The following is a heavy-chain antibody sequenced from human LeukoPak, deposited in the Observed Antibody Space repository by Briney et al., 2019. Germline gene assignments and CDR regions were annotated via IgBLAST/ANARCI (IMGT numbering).Heavy chain of an antibody. CDR3: AKDRCSNGIGCYFYYMDV. CDR2: IVFDGSKK. V-gene: IGHV3-30*02. CDR1: GFTFGNFG. D-gene: IGHD2-8*01. J-gene: IGHJ6*03. Sequence: GGSLRLSCAASGFTFGNFGIHWVRQAPGKGLEWVSFIVFDGSKKFYADSVKGRFIISRDNSKNTVYLQMNSLRAEDTAVYYCAKDRCSNGIGCYFYYMDVWGKGTTVTISS.